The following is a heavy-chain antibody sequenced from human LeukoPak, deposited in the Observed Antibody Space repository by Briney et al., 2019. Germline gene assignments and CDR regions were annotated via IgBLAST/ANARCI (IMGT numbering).Heavy chain of an antibody. V-gene: IGHV1-2*02. J-gene: IGHJ4*02. CDR2: INPNSGGT. D-gene: IGHD6-19*01. CDR3: ASAHSSAWSSAVDF. Sequence: ASVKVSCKASGYTFTDYYLQWVRQAPGQGLEWMGWINPNSGGTEYAQTFQGRVTMTRDMSISTAYMELSRLRSDDTAVYYCASAHSSAWSSAVDFWGQGTLVTVSS. CDR1: GYTFTDYY.